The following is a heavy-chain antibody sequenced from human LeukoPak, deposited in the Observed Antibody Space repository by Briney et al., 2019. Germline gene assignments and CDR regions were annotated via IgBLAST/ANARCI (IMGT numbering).Heavy chain of an antibody. Sequence: KVSCTASGFTFSSYAMSWVRQAPGQGLEWMGGINRIFGTTNYVHKVQGRFTITTDNSKSTAYLELSSLRAEDTAVYYCARVLYGAYGSGTLFYLDYWGQGTLVTVSS. CDR1: GFTFSSYA. D-gene: IGHD3-10*01. J-gene: IGHJ4*02. CDR2: INRIFGTT. CDR3: ARVLYGAYGSGTLFYLDY. V-gene: IGHV1-69*05.